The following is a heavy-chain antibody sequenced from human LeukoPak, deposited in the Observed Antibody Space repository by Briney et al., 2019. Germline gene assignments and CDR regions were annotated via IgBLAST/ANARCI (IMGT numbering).Heavy chain of an antibody. V-gene: IGHV4-4*02. Sequence: SETLSLTCAVTGGSISNNWWTWVRQPPGRGLEWIGEISQSARTNYNPSLKSRVTMSIDKSRNQFSLRMSSVTAADTAVYYCAGVRLGSSGFSEYFEHWGQGTLVTVSS. D-gene: IGHD3-22*01. CDR3: AGVRLGSSGFSEYFEH. J-gene: IGHJ1*01. CDR2: ISQSART. CDR1: GGSISNNW.